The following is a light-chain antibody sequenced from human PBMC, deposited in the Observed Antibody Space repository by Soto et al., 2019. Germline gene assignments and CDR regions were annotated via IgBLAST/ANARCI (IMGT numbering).Light chain of an antibody. Sequence: QSALTQTPSASGSPGQSVTISCTGSSSDVGGYDYVSWYQLHPGKAPKLMIYEVSKRPSGVPDRFSGSKSGNTASLTVSGLQAEDEADYYCSSYAGYNNYVFGTGTKLTVL. J-gene: IGLJ1*01. CDR1: SSDVGGYDY. CDR3: SSYAGYNNYV. CDR2: EVS. V-gene: IGLV2-8*01.